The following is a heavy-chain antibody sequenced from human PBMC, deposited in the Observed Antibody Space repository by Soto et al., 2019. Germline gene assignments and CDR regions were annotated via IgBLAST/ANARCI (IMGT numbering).Heavy chain of an antibody. CDR2: IYYSGST. CDR1: GGSISSYY. D-gene: IGHD6-13*01. CDR3: ARGLAAAGSFIDP. J-gene: IGHJ5*02. Sequence: QVQLQESGPGLVKPSETLSLTCTVSGGSISSYYWSWIRQPPGKGLEWIGYIYYSGSTNYNPSLKSRVTISVDTSKNQFPLKLSSVAAADTAVYYCARGLAAAGSFIDPWGQGTLVTVSS. V-gene: IGHV4-59*01.